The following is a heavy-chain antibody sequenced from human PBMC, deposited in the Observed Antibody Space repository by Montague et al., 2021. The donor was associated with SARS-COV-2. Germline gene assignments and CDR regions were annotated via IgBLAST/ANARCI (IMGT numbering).Heavy chain of an antibody. CDR3: ARGHLSVSIIVVVFTSASYYFDY. CDR1: GGSFGDDH. CDR2: ISQSGRT. J-gene: IGHJ4*02. V-gene: IGHV4-34*01. D-gene: IGHD3-22*01. Sequence: SETLSLTCAVYGGSFGDDHWSWIRQPPGKGLEWIGNISQSGRTNXNPSLKSRVTISVDTSKNQFSLKLTSVTAADTGLYFCARGHLSVSIIVVVFTSASYYFDYWGQGAQVTVSS.